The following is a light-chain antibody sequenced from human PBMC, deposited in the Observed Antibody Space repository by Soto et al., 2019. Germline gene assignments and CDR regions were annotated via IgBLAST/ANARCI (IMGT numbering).Light chain of an antibody. Sequence: DIQLTQSPSFLSASVGDRVTITCRASQGISSYLAWYQQKPGKAPKLLIYAASTLQSGVPSRFSGSGSGTEFTLTIHSLQPEDFATYYCQQLNSYPLTFGGGTKVEIK. J-gene: IGKJ4*01. CDR2: AAS. CDR1: QGISSY. V-gene: IGKV1-9*01. CDR3: QQLNSYPLT.